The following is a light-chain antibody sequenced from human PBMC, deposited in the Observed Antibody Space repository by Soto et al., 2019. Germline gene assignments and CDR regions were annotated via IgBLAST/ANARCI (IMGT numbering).Light chain of an antibody. J-gene: IGLJ1*01. CDR3: CSYAAEGV. V-gene: IGLV2-23*01. Sequence: QSVLTQPASVSGSPGQSITISCTGTSSDVGSYNLVSWYQQHPGKAPKLMIYEGSKRPSGVSNRFSGSKSGNTASLTISGLQAGDEADYYCCSYAAEGVFGTGTKVTVL. CDR2: EGS. CDR1: SSDVGSYNL.